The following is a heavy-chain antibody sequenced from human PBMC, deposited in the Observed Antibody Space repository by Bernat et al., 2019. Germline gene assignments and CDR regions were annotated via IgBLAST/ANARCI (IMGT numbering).Heavy chain of an antibody. CDR3: ARVTSNSSSWYVAGDYFDY. Sequence: QVQLVQSGAEVKKPGASVKVSCKASGYTFTSYGISWVRQAPGQGLEWMGWISAYNGNTNYAQKLQGRVTMTTDTSTSTAYMELRSLRSDDTAVYYCARVTSNSSSWYVAGDYFDYWGQGTLVTVSS. V-gene: IGHV1-18*01. CDR2: ISAYNGNT. CDR1: GYTFTSYG. D-gene: IGHD6-13*01. J-gene: IGHJ4*02.